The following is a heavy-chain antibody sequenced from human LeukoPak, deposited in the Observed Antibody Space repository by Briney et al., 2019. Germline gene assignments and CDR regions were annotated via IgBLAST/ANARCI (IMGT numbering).Heavy chain of an antibody. J-gene: IGHJ4*02. Sequence: GASVKVSCKASGYTFTSYGISWLRQAPGQGLEWMGWISAYNGKANYAQKVQGRVTMTADTSTSAAYMELRSLTSDDTAVYYCARVGSYCTSTSCFDYRGQGTLVTVSS. CDR1: GYTFTSYG. CDR2: ISAYNGKA. CDR3: ARVGSYCTSTSCFDY. V-gene: IGHV1-18*01. D-gene: IGHD2-2*01.